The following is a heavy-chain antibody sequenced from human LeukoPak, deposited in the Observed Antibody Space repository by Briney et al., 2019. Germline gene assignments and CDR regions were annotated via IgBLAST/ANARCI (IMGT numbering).Heavy chain of an antibody. D-gene: IGHD2-15*01. CDR2: IDPTGDT. J-gene: IGHJ5*02. V-gene: IGHV3-13*01. CDR3: VRDICSSGHCYGLDP. CDR1: GFTFRTSY. Sequence: WGTLTLSCATSGFTFRTSYLHWVRQPTGKGLEWVSSIDPTGDTYYARSVEGRFTISRENAKNSFYLQMSSLRAGDTAVYYCVRDICSSGHCYGLDPWGQGTLVTVSS.